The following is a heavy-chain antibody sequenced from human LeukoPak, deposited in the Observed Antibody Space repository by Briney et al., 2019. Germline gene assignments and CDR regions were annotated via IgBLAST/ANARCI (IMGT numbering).Heavy chain of an antibody. D-gene: IGHD3-10*02. CDR2: IYWDDDK. Sequence: SGPTLVKPTQTLTLTCTFSGFSLSTSGVGVGWIRQPPGKALEWLALIYWDDDKRYSPSLKSRLTISKDTSKNQVVLTMTNMDPVDTATYYCARMFSTGYFDYWGQGTLVTVSS. CDR1: GFSLSTSGVG. V-gene: IGHV2-5*02. CDR3: ARMFSTGYFDY. J-gene: IGHJ4*02.